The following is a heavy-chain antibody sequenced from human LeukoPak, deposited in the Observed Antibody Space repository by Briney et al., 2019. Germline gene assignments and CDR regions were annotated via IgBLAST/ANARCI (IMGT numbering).Heavy chain of an antibody. CDR2: ISSSSSYI. D-gene: IGHD3-9*01. CDR3: ARDERYFDWLYTVYFDY. CDR1: GFTFSSYS. J-gene: IGHJ4*02. Sequence: GGSLRLSCAASGFTFSSYSMNWVRQAPGKGLEWVSSISSSSSYIYYADSVKGRFTISRDNAKNSLYLQMNSLRAEDTAVYYCARDERYFDWLYTVYFDYWGQGTLVTVSS. V-gene: IGHV3-21*04.